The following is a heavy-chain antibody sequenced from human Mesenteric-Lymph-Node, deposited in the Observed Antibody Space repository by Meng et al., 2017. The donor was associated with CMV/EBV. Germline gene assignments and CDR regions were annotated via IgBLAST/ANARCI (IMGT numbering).Heavy chain of an antibody. CDR3: AREPLRNNWNYEGLDY. CDR1: GFTFSSYS. CDR2: ISSSSSYI. D-gene: IGHD1-7*01. J-gene: IGHJ4*02. Sequence: ESLKISCASSGFTFSSYSMNWVRPAPGKGLELVSSISSSSSYIYYADSVKGRFTISRDNAKNSLYLQMNSMRAEDTAVYYCAREPLRNNWNYEGLDYWGQGTLVTVSS. V-gene: IGHV3-21*01.